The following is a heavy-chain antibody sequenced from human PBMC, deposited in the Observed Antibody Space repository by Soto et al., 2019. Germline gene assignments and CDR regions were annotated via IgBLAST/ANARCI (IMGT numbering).Heavy chain of an antibody. CDR1: GYTFTSYG. V-gene: IGHV1-3*01. Sequence: ASVKVSCKVSGYTFTSYGIHWVRQAPGQRLEWMGWINAANGDTKYSPKFQGRVTITRDTSASTAYMELSSLRSEDTAVYYCVRRHVSATGMNWFDPWRQGTMVT. CDR3: VRRHVSATGMNWFDP. J-gene: IGHJ5*02. CDR2: INAANGDT. D-gene: IGHD6-13*01.